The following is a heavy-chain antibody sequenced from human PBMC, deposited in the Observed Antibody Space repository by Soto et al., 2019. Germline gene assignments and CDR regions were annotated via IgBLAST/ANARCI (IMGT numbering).Heavy chain of an antibody. CDR3: ARTDCSSTSCYNYYYYGMDV. J-gene: IGHJ6*02. CDR2: IIPIFGTA. D-gene: IGHD2-2*01. V-gene: IGHV1-69*06. CDR1: GGTFSSYA. Sequence: SVKVSCKASGGTFSSYAISWVRQAPGQGLEWMGGIIPIFGTANYAQKFQGRVTITADKSTSTAYMELSSLRSEDTAVYYCARTDCSSTSCYNYYYYGMDVWGQGTTVTVSS.